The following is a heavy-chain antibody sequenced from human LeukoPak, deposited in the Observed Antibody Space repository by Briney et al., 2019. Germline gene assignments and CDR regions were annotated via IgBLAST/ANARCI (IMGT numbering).Heavy chain of an antibody. J-gene: IGHJ6*02. CDR2: INPSGGST. D-gene: IGHD1-1*01. CDR3: ARDPLEPGDGMDV. CDR1: GYTFTGYY. V-gene: IGHV1-46*01. Sequence: ASVKVSCKASGYTFTGYYMHWVRQAPGQGLEWMGIINPSGGSTSYAQKFQGRVTMTRDTSTSTVYMELSSLRSEDTAVYYCARDPLEPGDGMDVWGQGTTVTVSS.